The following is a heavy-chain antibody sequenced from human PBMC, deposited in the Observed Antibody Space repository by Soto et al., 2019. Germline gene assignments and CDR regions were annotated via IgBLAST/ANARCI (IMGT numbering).Heavy chain of an antibody. CDR2: INAGNGNT. J-gene: IGHJ6*02. CDR3: ARADPSIFGVVIPPGMDV. CDR1: GGTFSSYA. Sequence: APAKVSCKASGGTFSSYAISWVRQAPGQRLEWMGWINAGNGNTKYSQKFQGRVTITRDTSASTAYMELSSLRSEDTAVYYCARADPSIFGVVIPPGMDVWGQGTTVTVSS. D-gene: IGHD3-3*01. V-gene: IGHV1-3*01.